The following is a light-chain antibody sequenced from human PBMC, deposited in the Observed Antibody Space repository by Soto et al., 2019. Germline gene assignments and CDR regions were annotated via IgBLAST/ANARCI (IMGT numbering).Light chain of an antibody. Sequence: DIQMTQSPSSLSASVGDRVTITCRASQSMSNNLNWYQHKPGKAPKVLIYAASTLKSGVPSRFSGRGSGTDFTLTISSLQPEDFATYHCQQSYSTPYTFGQGTKLEIK. CDR3: QQSYSTPYT. V-gene: IGKV1-39*01. CDR1: QSMSNN. CDR2: AAS. J-gene: IGKJ2*01.